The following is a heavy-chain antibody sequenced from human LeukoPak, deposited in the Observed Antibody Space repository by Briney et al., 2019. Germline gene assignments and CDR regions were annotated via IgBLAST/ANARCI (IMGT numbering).Heavy chain of an antibody. CDR3: ARAALPSSSWSHYYYYGMDV. Sequence: GGSLRLSCAASGFTFSSYAMHWVRQAPGKGLEYVSAISCNGGSTYYANSVKGRFTISRDNSKNTLYLQMGSLRAEDMAVYYCARAALPSSSWSHYYYYGMDVWGQGTTVTVSS. J-gene: IGHJ6*02. CDR1: GFTFSSYA. D-gene: IGHD6-13*01. V-gene: IGHV3-64*01. CDR2: ISCNGGST.